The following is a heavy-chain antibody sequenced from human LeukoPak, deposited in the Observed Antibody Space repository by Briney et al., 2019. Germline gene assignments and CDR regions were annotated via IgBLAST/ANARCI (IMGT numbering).Heavy chain of an antibody. D-gene: IGHD3-10*01. CDR2: ISDNGGST. CDR3: TSRLRGSVSGSY. J-gene: IGHJ4*02. CDR1: GFTFSSYA. V-gene: IGHV3-23*01. Sequence: PGGSLRLSCATSGFTFSSYAMSWVRQAPGKGLEWVSGISDNGGSTSYADSVKGRFTTSRDNSKNTVYLQVNSLRAEDTAVYYCTSRLRGSVSGSYWGQGTLVTVSS.